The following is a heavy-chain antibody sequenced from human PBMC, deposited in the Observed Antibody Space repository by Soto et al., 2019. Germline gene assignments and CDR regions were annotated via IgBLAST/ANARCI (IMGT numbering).Heavy chain of an antibody. CDR3: ASRPRDNSGYWYYFDY. CDR2: ITSSSSYI. CDR1: GFTFSDYS. V-gene: IGHV3-21*01. Sequence: EVQLVESGGGLVKPGGSLRLSCAASGFTFSDYSMNWVRQAPGKGLEWVSSITSSSSYIYYADSLKGRFTISRDNVKNSLYLPMNSLRAEDTAVYYCASRPRDNSGYWYYFDYWGQGTLVTVSS. J-gene: IGHJ4*02. D-gene: IGHD3-22*01.